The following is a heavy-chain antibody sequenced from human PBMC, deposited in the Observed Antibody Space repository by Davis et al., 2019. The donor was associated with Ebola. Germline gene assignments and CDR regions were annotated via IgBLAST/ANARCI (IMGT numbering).Heavy chain of an antibody. CDR2: ISGSGGST. CDR1: GFTFSSYE. Sequence: PGGSLRLSCAASGFTFSSYELNWVRQAPGKGLEWVSAISGSGGSTYYADSVKGRFTISRDNSKNTLYLQMNSLRAEDTAVYYCAKDINYYDFWSGYYDYYYGMDVWGQGTTVTVSS. V-gene: IGHV3-23*01. D-gene: IGHD3-3*01. J-gene: IGHJ6*02. CDR3: AKDINYYDFWSGYYDYYYGMDV.